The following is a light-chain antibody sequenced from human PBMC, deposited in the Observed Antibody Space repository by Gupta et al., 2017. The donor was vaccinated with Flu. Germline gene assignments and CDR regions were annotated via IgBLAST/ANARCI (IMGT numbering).Light chain of an antibody. V-gene: IGLV6-57*01. CDR3: QSYDYPVV. CDR2: EDD. Sequence: NFILTQPHSMSGSPGKTVTISCTRSSGSIVSNYVQWVQQRPGGSPTTVIYEDDQRPSGVPDRFSGSIDSSSNSAALTISGLKTEDEADYYCQSYDYPVVFGGGTKLTVL. J-gene: IGLJ2*01. CDR1: SGSIVSNY.